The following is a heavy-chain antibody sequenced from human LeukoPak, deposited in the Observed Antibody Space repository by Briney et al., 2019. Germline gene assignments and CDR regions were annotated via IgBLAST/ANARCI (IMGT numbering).Heavy chain of an antibody. Sequence: GGSLRLSCTASGFTFGDYAVTWVRQAPGKGLEWVGLIRSTTYGGTTEYAASVKGRVAISRDDSKTIAYLQMDSLKTEDTAVYYCTRLRGSGWYLDYWGQGTLVTVSS. J-gene: IGHJ4*02. CDR2: IRSTTYGGTT. CDR3: TRLRGSGWYLDY. D-gene: IGHD6-19*01. V-gene: IGHV3-49*04. CDR1: GFTFGDYA.